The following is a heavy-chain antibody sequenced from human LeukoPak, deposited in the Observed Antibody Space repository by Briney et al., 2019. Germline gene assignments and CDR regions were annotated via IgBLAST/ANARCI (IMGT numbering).Heavy chain of an antibody. CDR1: GFTFSNNA. CDR3: AKDSGYCSGYTCPPVY. Sequence: GGSLRLSCAASGFTFSNNAMNWVHQAPGKGLEWVSVISGTGGSTHYADSVKGRFTMSRDNSKNTVYLQMNSLRAEDTALYYCAKDSGYCSGYTCPPVYWGQGTLVTVSS. D-gene: IGHD2-15*01. CDR2: ISGTGGST. J-gene: IGHJ4*02. V-gene: IGHV3-23*01.